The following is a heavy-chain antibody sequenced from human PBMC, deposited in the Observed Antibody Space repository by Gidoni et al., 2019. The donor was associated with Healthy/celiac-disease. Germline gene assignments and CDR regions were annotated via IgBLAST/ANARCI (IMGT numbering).Heavy chain of an antibody. J-gene: IGHJ4*02. CDR3: AKGVGATPGVLFDY. V-gene: IGHV3-23*01. CDR2: ISGSGGST. CDR1: GFTFSSYA. Sequence: EVQLLESGGGLVQPGGSLRLSWAASGFTFSSYAMNWVRQAPGKGLEWVSAISGSGGSTYYADSVKGRFTISRDNSKNTLYLQTNSLRAEDTAIYYCAKGVGATPGVLFDYWGQGTLVTVSS. D-gene: IGHD1-26*01.